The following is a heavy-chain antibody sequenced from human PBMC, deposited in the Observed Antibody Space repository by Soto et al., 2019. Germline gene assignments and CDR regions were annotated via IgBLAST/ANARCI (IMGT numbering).Heavy chain of an antibody. J-gene: IGHJ6*02. Sequence: SETLSLTCTVSGGSNSSYYWSWIRQPAGKGLEWIGRIDTSGNINYNPSLKSRVTMSVDTSKKQFSLKLTSVTAADTAVYYCARYSSNWFQTEGMDVWGLGTTVTVSS. V-gene: IGHV4-4*07. CDR1: GGSNSSYY. CDR3: ARYSSNWFQTEGMDV. D-gene: IGHD6-13*01. CDR2: IDTSGNI.